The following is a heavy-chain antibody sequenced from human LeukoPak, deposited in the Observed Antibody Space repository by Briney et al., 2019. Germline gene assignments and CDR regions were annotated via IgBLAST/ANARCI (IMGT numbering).Heavy chain of an antibody. CDR1: GYTLTELS. V-gene: IGHV1-69*13. D-gene: IGHD5-18*01. J-gene: IGHJ4*02. CDR2: IIPIFGTA. Sequence: RASVKVSCKVSGYTLTELSMHWVRQAPGQGLEWMGGIIPIFGTANYAQKFQGRVTITADESTSTAYMELSSLRSEDTAVYYCARTRGYSYGPHYWGQGTLVTVSS. CDR3: ARTRGYSYGPHY.